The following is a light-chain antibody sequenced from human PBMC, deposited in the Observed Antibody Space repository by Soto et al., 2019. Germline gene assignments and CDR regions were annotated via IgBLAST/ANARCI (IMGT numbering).Light chain of an antibody. Sequence: EIVLTQSPGTLSLSPGERATLSCRASQSVSSSYLAWYQQKPGQAPRLLIYGASSRATGIPDRFSGSGSGTEFTLTISSLQPDDFATYYCQQYATFGQGTKVDI. V-gene: IGKV3-20*01. CDR3: QQYAT. J-gene: IGKJ1*01. CDR1: QSVSSSY. CDR2: GAS.